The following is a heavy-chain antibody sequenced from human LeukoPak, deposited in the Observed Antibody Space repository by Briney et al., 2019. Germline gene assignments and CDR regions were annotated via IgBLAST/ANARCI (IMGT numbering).Heavy chain of an antibody. CDR3: ARFAVAGTQYYYYYYMDV. Sequence: SETLFLTCAVYGGSFSCYYWGWIRQPPGKGLEWIEEINRSGNPNYNPSLKSRVTISVDTSKNQFSLKLSSVTAADTAVYYCARFAVAGTQYYYYYYMDVWGKGTTVTVSS. V-gene: IGHV4-34*01. J-gene: IGHJ6*03. CDR2: INRSGNP. D-gene: IGHD6-19*01. CDR1: GGSFSCYY.